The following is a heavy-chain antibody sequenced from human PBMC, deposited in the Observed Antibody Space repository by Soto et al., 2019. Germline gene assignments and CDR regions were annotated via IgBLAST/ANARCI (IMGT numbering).Heavy chain of an antibody. V-gene: IGHV1-46*01. Sequence: GASVKVSCKASGYTFTSYYMHWVRQAPGQGLEWMGIINPSGGSTSYAQKFQGRVTMTRDTSTSTVYMELSSLRSEDTAVYYCARDRRGMVRGVNLGLYYYYGMDVWGQGTTVTVSS. J-gene: IGHJ6*02. CDR1: GYTFTSYY. CDR3: ARDRRGMVRGVNLGLYYYYGMDV. CDR2: INPSGGST. D-gene: IGHD3-10*01.